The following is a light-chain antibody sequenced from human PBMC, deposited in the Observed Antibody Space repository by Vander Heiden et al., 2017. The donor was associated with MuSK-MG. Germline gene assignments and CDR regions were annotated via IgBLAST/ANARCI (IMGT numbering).Light chain of an antibody. J-gene: IGKJ4*01. Sequence: DIQMTQSPSSLSASVGDRVTITCQASQDISNYLNWYQQKPGKAPKLLIYDASNLETGVPSRFSGSGSGTDFTFTIISMQPEDLATYYCQQDYNHPPTFGAGTKVEIK. CDR1: QDISNY. CDR2: DAS. CDR3: QQDYNHPPT. V-gene: IGKV1-33*01.